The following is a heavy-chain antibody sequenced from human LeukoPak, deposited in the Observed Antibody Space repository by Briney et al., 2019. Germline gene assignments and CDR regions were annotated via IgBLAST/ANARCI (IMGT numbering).Heavy chain of an antibody. V-gene: IGHV4-4*07. J-gene: IGHJ4*02. CDR1: GGSISSYY. D-gene: IGHD1-26*01. CDR2: IYTSGST. CDR3: AREGGGSQTLYYFDY. Sequence: PSETLSLTCTVSGGSISSYYWSWIRQPAGKGLEWIGRIYTSGSTNYNLSLKSRVTMSVDTSKNQFSLKLSSVTAADTAVYYCAREGGGSQTLYYFDYWGQGTLVTVSS.